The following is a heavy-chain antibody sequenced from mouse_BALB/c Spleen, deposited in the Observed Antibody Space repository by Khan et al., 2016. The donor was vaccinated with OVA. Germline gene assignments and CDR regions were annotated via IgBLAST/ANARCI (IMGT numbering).Heavy chain of an antibody. J-gene: IGHJ1*01. CDR1: GYTFTTAG. V-gene: IGHV9-4*02. CDR3: ACGYGYGCYFEG. CDR2: INTHSGVP. D-gene: IGHD2-2*01. Sequence: QIQLVQSGPELKKPGETVRISCKASGYTFTTAGMQWVQKMPGKGLKWIGWINTHSGVPKYAEDFKGRFAFSLETSASTAYLKITNLKNEDTATYFCACGYGYGCYFEGWGAGTTVTVSS.